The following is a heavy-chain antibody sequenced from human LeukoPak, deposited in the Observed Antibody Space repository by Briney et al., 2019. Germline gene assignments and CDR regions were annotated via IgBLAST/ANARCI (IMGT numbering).Heavy chain of an antibody. J-gene: IGHJ5*02. D-gene: IGHD2-15*01. CDR2: IYTSGST. CDR1: GGSISSYY. Sequence: SETLSLTCTVSGGSISSYYWSWIRQPAGKGLEWIGRIYTSGSTYYNPSLKSRVTISVDTSKNQFSLKLSSVTAADTAVYYCARRPRADCSGGSCYWFDPWGQGTLVTVSS. V-gene: IGHV4-4*07. CDR3: ARRPRADCSGGSCYWFDP.